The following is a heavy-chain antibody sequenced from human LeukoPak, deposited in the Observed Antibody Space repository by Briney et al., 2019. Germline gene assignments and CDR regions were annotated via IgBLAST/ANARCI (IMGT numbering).Heavy chain of an antibody. V-gene: IGHV3-48*02. CDR2: ISSSSSDI. J-gene: IGHJ4*02. D-gene: IGHD3-10*01. Sequence: GGSLRLSCAASGFTFSTNSMNWVRQAPGKGLEWVSYISSSSSDIKYADSVKGRSTISRDNAKNSLYLQVNSLRDEDTAVYYCARDSFSGTTYKPLFDYWGQGTLVTVSS. CDR1: GFTFSTNS. CDR3: ARDSFSGTTYKPLFDY.